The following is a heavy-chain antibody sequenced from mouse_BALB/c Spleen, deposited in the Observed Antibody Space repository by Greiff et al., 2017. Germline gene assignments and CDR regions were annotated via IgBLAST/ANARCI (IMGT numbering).Heavy chain of an antibody. CDR3: ARSGKRRLDD. Sequence: EVKLVESGGGLVQPGGSRKLSCAASGFTFSSFGMHWVRQAPEKGLEWVAYISSGSSTIYYADTVKGRFPISRDNPKNTLFLQMTSLRAEDTAMYYCARSGKRRLDDWGQGTTLTVAS. D-gene: IGHD1-1*01. J-gene: IGHJ2*01. V-gene: IGHV5-17*02. CDR2: ISSGSSTI. CDR1: GFTFSSFG.